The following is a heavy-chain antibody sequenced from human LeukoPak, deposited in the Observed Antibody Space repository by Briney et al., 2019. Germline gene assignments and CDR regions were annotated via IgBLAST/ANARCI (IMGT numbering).Heavy chain of an antibody. CDR2: ISGRGGST. V-gene: IGHV3-23*01. D-gene: IGHD3-22*01. Sequence: GGSLRLSCAASGFTFSIYAISWVRQAPGKGLEWVSAISGRGGSTYYADSVKGRFTIPRDNSKNTLYLQMNSLIAEETGVYYCAKGWTMNKFDYWGQGPLVPVSS. CDR3: AKGWTMNKFDY. J-gene: IGHJ4*02. CDR1: GFTFSIYA.